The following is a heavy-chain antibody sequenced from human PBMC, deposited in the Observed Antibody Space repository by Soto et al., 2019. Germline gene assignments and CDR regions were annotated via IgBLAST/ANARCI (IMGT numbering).Heavy chain of an antibody. CDR2: IYYSGST. Sequence: PSETLSLTCTVSGGSISSYYWSWIRQPPGKGLEWIGYIYYSGSTNYNPSLKSRVTISVDTSKNQFSLKLSSVTAADTAVYYCARDAVKKIGHFDPWGQGTLVTVSS. V-gene: IGHV4-59*01. CDR1: GGSISSYY. J-gene: IGHJ5*02. CDR3: ARDAVKKIGHFDP.